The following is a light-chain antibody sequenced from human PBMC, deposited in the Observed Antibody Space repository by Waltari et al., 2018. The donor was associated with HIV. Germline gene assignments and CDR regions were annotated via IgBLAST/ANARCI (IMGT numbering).Light chain of an antibody. CDR1: QSVSAY. CDR3: QHRSNWPIT. CDR2: GAS. Sequence: EIVLTQSPAPLSLSPGERATLPCRASQSVSAYLAWYQQKPGQAPRLLIYGASSRATGIPARFSGSGSGTDFTLTISSLEPGDFAVYYCQHRSNWPITFGQGTRLEIK. J-gene: IGKJ5*01. V-gene: IGKV3-11*01.